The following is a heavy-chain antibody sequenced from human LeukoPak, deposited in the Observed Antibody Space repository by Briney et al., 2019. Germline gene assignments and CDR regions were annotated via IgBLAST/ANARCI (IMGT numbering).Heavy chain of an antibody. Sequence: GGSLRLSCAASGNYWMHWVCQAPGKGLVWVSHINSDGSWTSYADSVKGRFTISKDNAKSTVYLQMNSLRAEDTAVYYCVSFYETYWGRGTLVTVSS. V-gene: IGHV3-74*01. D-gene: IGHD2/OR15-2a*01. CDR3: VSFYETY. J-gene: IGHJ4*02. CDR2: INSDGSWT. CDR1: GNYW.